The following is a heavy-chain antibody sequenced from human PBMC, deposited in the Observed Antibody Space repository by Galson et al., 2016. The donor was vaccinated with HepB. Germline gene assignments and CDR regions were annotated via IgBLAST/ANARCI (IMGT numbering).Heavy chain of an antibody. CDR2: ISDDGSKK. CDR3: AKEGEYCGSDCYSGYFQH. Sequence: SLRLSCAASGFTFSNYAMHWVRQAPGKGLEWVALISDDGSKKYCADSVKGRFTISRDNSKNTLYLQMNSLRAEDTAVYYCAKEGEYCGSDCYSGYFQHWGQGTLVTVSS. CDR1: GFTFSNYA. J-gene: IGHJ1*01. V-gene: IGHV3-30*04. D-gene: IGHD2-21*01.